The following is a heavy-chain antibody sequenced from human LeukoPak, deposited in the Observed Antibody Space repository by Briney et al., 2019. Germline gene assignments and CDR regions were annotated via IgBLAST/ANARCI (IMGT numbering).Heavy chain of an antibody. V-gene: IGHV3-7*04. CDR2: INQDGSQQ. CDR3: AGGALDY. CDR1: GFTFSGYW. Sequence: GGSLRLSCAASGFTFSGYWMSWVRQAPGQGLEWVANINQDGSQQHFVDSVKGRFTVSRDNAKSTLYLQVSSLRAEDTAVYYCAGGALDYWGQGILVTVSS. J-gene: IGHJ4*02.